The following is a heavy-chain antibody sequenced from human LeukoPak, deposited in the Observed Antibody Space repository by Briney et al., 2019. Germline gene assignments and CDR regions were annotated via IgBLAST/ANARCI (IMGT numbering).Heavy chain of an antibody. CDR3: GRGGVYCTTTRCYLDWFDA. V-gene: IGHV1-2*02. J-gene: IGHJ5*02. Sequence: ASVKVSCKASGYTFTGQHIHWVRQAPGQGLEWMGWINPNSGGTNYPQKFQGSVTMTRDTSINTAYMELSRLTSDDTAVYYCGRGGVYCTTTRCYLDWFDAWGQGTLVTVSS. CDR2: INPNSGGT. CDR1: GYTFTGQH. D-gene: IGHD2-2*01.